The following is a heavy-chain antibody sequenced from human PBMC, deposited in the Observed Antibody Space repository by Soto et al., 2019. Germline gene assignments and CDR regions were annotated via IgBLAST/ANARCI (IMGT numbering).Heavy chain of an antibody. D-gene: IGHD3-10*01. CDR3: ARGLWFGVSYYYYYMDV. Sequence: QVQLQQWGAGLLKPSETLSLTCAVYGGSFSGYYWSWIRQPPGKGLEWIGEINHSGSTNYNPSLNGRVTISVDTSKNQFSLKLSSVTAADTAVYYCARGLWFGVSYYYYYMDVWGKGTTVTVSS. CDR1: GGSFSGYY. V-gene: IGHV4-34*01. J-gene: IGHJ6*03. CDR2: INHSGST.